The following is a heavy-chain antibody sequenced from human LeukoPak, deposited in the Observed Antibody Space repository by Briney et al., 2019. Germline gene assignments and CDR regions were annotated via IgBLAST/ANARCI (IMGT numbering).Heavy chain of an antibody. D-gene: IGHD3-9*01. CDR1: GFTFSSYS. V-gene: IGHV3-21*01. CDR2: ISSSSSYI. CDR3: ARQGLRYFDWLSIMGIDY. J-gene: IGHJ4*02. Sequence: GGSLRLSCAASGFTFSSYSMNWVRQAPGKGLEWVSSISSSSSYIYYADSVKGRFTISRDNAKNSLYLQMNSLRAEDTAVYYCARQGLRYFDWLSIMGIDYWGQGTLVTVSS.